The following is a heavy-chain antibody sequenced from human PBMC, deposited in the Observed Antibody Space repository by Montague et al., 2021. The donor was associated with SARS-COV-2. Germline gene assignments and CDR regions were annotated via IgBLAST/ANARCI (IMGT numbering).Heavy chain of an antibody. CDR2: IYSGGSST. Sequence: SLRLSCAASGFTFSNYAMSWVRQAPGKGLEWVSVIYSGGSSTYYADSVKGRFTISRDNSKNTLSLQMNSLRAEDTAVYYCAKDPNYDFWSGYYFDYWGQGTLVTVSS. CDR3: AKDPNYDFWSGYYFDY. D-gene: IGHD3-3*01. J-gene: IGHJ4*02. V-gene: IGHV3-23*03. CDR1: GFTFSNYA.